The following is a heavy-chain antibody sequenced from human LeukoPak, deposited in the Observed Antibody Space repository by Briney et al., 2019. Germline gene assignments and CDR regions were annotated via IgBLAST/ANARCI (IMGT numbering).Heavy chain of an antibody. D-gene: IGHD4-17*01. CDR1: GFTFSSYA. CDR3: AKDLTVTITYGFDV. Sequence: GGSLRLSCAASGFTFSSYAMSWVRQAPGKGLEWVSGISGSGGSTYYADSAKGRFTISRDFSKNTLHLQMNSLRAEDTAVYYCAKDLTVTITYGFDVWGQGTTVTVSS. V-gene: IGHV3-23*01. J-gene: IGHJ6*02. CDR2: ISGSGGST.